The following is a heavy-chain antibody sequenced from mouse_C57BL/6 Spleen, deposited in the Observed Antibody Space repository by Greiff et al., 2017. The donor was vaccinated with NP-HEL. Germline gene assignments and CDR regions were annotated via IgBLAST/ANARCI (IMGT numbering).Heavy chain of an antibody. CDR1: GFNIKDDY. D-gene: IGHD1-1*01. CDR3: LITGYFDY. J-gene: IGHJ2*01. CDR2: IDPENGDT. Sequence: VQLQQSGAELVRPGASVKLSCTASGFNIKDDYMHWVKQRPEQGLEWIGWIDPENGDTEYASKFQGKATITADTSSNTAYLQLSSLTSEDTAVYYCLITGYFDYWGQGTTLTVSS. V-gene: IGHV14-4*01.